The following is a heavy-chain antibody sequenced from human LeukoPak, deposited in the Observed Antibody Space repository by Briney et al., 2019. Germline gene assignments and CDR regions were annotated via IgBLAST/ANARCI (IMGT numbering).Heavy chain of an antibody. V-gene: IGHV6-1*01. J-gene: IGHJ6*03. CDR2: TYYRSKWYN. CDR3: ARAPEENDFWSGYYYMDV. Sequence: SQTLLLTCAISGDSVSSNSAAWNWIRQSPSRGLEWLGRTYYRSKWYNDYAVSVKSRITINPDTSKNQFSLQLNSVTPEDTAVYYCARAPEENDFWSGYYYMDVWGKGTTVTVSS. D-gene: IGHD3-3*01. CDR1: GDSVSSNSAA.